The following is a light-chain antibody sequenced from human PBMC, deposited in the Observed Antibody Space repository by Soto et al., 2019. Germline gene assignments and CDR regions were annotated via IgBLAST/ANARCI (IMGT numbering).Light chain of an antibody. CDR3: QQYNNWPPWT. J-gene: IGKJ1*01. CDR2: DAS. V-gene: IGKV1-5*01. Sequence: GDIVTITGRASQSISSWLAWYQQKPGKAPKFLIYDASNLESGVPSRFSGSGSGTEFTLTISSLQSEDFVVYYCQQYNNWPPWTIGQGTKVDI. CDR1: QSISSW.